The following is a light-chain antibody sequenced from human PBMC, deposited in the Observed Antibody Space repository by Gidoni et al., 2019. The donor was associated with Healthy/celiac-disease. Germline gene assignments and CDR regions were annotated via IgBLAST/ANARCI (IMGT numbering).Light chain of an antibody. CDR1: QSISKW. Sequence: DIQMTQSPATLSASVGDRVTFTRRASQSISKWLAWYQQKPGTAPKLLTYLASVLDTGVPARFSGSGSGTEFSLTISGLQPDDFATYYCQQYHAFSYTFGQGTKVE. CDR2: LAS. J-gene: IGKJ2*01. V-gene: IGKV1-5*03. CDR3: QQYHAFSYT.